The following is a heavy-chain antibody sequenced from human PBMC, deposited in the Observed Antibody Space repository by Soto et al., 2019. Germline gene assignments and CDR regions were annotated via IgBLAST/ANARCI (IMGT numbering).Heavy chain of an antibody. CDR1: GFTFSSYG. CDR2: IWYDGSNK. V-gene: IGHV3-33*01. CDR3: ARDRYYYDSSGPMDYGMDV. Sequence: PGGSLRLSCAASGFTFSSYGMHWVRQAPGKGLEWVAVIWYDGSNKYYADSVKGRFTISRDNSKNTLYLQMNSLRAEDTAVYYCARDRYYYDSSGPMDYGMDVWGQGTTVTVSS. J-gene: IGHJ6*02. D-gene: IGHD3-22*01.